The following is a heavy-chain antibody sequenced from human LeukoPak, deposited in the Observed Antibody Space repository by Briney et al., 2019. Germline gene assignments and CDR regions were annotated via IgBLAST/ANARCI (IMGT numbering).Heavy chain of an antibody. J-gene: IGHJ3*02. CDR2: INHSGST. V-gene: IGHV4-34*01. D-gene: IGHD1-1*01. CDR1: GGSFSGYY. Sequence: SETLSLTCAVYGGSFSGYYWSWIRQPPGKGLEWIGEINHSGSTNYNPSLKSRVTISVDTSKNQFSLKLSSVTAADTAVYYCAREGTGTNAFAIWGQGTMVTVSS. CDR3: AREGTGTNAFAI.